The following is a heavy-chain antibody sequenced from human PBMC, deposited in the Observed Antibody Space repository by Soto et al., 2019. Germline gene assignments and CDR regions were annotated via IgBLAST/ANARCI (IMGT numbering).Heavy chain of an antibody. CDR2: INWNGART. V-gene: IGHV3-20*04. J-gene: IGHJ2*01. Sequence: EVQLVESGGSVVRPGGSLRLSCVVSWFTSGDYGMSWVRQGPGKGLEWVAGINWNGARTTYADSVKGRFTVSRDNDKNSLYLQMNSLRAEDTAFYYCTREGDYGDYIGWYFDLWGRGTLVTVSS. D-gene: IGHD4-17*01. CDR3: TREGDYGDYIGWYFDL. CDR1: WFTSGDYG.